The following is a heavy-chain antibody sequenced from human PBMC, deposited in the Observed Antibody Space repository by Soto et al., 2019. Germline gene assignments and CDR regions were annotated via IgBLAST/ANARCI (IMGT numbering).Heavy chain of an antibody. CDR1: GGSISSYY. CDR3: AREDVYSSSSRGFDY. CDR2: IYYSGTT. J-gene: IGHJ4*02. D-gene: IGHD6-13*01. Sequence: SETLSLTCTVSGGSISSYYWSWIRQPPGKGLEWIGYIYYSGTTNYSPSLKSRVTISVDTSKNQISLKLSSVTAADTAVYYCAREDVYSSSSRGFDYWGQGTLVTVS. V-gene: IGHV4-59*01.